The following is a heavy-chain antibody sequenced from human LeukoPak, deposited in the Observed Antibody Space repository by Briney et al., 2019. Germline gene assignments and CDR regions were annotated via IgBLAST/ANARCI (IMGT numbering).Heavy chain of an antibody. D-gene: IGHD3-3*01. CDR2: IYYSGST. J-gene: IGHJ4*02. CDR1: GGSVSSGSYY. CDR3: ARGGGSGDYTF. Sequence: SETLSLTCSVSGGSVSSGSYYWSWIRQPPGKGLEWIGYIYYSGSTNYNPSLKSQVTISRDTSKNQFSLRLSSVTAADTAVYYCARGGGSGDYTFWGQGILVTVSS. V-gene: IGHV4-61*01.